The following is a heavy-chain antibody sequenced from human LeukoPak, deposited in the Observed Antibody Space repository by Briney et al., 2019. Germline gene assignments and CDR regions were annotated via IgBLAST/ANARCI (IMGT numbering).Heavy chain of an antibody. Sequence: GGSLRLSCAASGFTFDDYAMHWVRQAPGKGLEWVSVIYSGGSTYYADSVKGRFTISRDNSKNTLYLQMNSLRAEDTAVYYCAKLRSHAFDIWGQGTMVTVSS. CDR3: AKLRSHAFDI. D-gene: IGHD5-12*01. V-gene: IGHV3-53*01. CDR2: IYSGGST. J-gene: IGHJ3*02. CDR1: GFTFDDYA.